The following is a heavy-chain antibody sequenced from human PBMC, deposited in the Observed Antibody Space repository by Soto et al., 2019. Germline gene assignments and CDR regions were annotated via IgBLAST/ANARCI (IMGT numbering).Heavy chain of an antibody. Sequence: GDSLKISCKGSVYDFTGYWTGWVRQIPGKGLAWTGIIYPGDSDTRYRPSFQGQVTISADKSISTAYLQWSSLKASDTAMYYCAGHQASFEYYDFWSGWLCGMEVWGTGPTVTIS. CDR3: AGHQASFEYYDFWSGWLCGMEV. CDR1: VYDFTGYW. J-gene: IGHJ6*04. D-gene: IGHD3-3*01. V-gene: IGHV5-51*01. CDR2: IYPGDSDT.